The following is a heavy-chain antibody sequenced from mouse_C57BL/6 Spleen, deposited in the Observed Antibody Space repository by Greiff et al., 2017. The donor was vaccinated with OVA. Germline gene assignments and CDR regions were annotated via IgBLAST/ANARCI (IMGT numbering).Heavy chain of an antibody. CDR2: IDPSDSYT. Sequence: QVQLQQPGAELVKPGASVKLSCKASGYTFTSYWMQWVKQRPGQGLAWIGEIDPSDSYTNYNQKFKGKATLTVDTSSSTAYMQLSSLTSEDSAVYYCARWGGLYYFDYWGQGTTLTVSS. D-gene: IGHD1-1*02. V-gene: IGHV1-50*01. J-gene: IGHJ2*01. CDR3: ARWGGLYYFDY. CDR1: GYTFTSYW.